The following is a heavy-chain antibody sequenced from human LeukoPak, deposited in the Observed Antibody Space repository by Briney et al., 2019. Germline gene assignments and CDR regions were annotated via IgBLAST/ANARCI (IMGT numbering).Heavy chain of an antibody. D-gene: IGHD6-19*01. CDR3: ARGKGSGWSNWFDP. CDR2: INHSGST. Sequence: PSETLSLTCAVYGGSFSGYYWSWIRQPPGKGLEWIGEINHSGSTNYNPSLKSRVTISVDTSKNQFSLKLSSVTAADTAVYYCARGKGSGWSNWFDPWGQGTLVTVSS. CDR1: GGSFSGYY. J-gene: IGHJ5*02. V-gene: IGHV4-34*01.